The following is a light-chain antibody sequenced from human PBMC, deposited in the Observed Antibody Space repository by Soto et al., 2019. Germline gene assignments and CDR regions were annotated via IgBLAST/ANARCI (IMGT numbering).Light chain of an antibody. V-gene: IGLV7-43*01. CDR1: TGAVTSGYY. CDR3: LLLYGGIWV. CDR2: STS. Sequence: QAVVTQEPSLTVSPGGTVTLTCASSTGAVTSGYYPNWFQQKPGQAPRALIYSTSDKQSWTPARFSGSLLGGKAALTGSGVQPEDEAEYYCLLLYGGIWVFGGGTKLTVL. J-gene: IGLJ3*02.